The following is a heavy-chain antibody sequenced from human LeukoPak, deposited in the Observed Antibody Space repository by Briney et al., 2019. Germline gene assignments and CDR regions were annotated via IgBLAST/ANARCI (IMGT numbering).Heavy chain of an antibody. D-gene: IGHD2-2*02. CDR2: IKQDGSEK. V-gene: IGHV3-7*01. Sequence: GGSLRLSCAASGFTFSRYWMSWVRQAPGKGLEWVANIKQDGSEKYYVDSVKGRFAISRDNAKNSLYLQVNSLRAEDTAVYYCAREVYCSSTSCYTGYFQHWGQGTLVTVSS. CDR3: AREVYCSSTSCYTGYFQH. J-gene: IGHJ1*01. CDR1: GFTFSRYW.